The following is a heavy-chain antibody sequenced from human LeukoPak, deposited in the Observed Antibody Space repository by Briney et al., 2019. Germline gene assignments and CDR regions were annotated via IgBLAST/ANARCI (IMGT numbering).Heavy chain of an antibody. Sequence: ASVKVSCKASGYTFTDYYMDWVRQAPGQGLGWMGWINSNSGGTNYAQKFQGRVTMTRDTSISTAYMELSSLRSDDTAVYYCARVLVPAGGGVVDYWGQGTLVTVSS. J-gene: IGHJ4*02. D-gene: IGHD3-16*01. CDR3: ARVLVPAGGGVVDY. CDR1: GYTFTDYY. V-gene: IGHV1-2*02. CDR2: INSNSGGT.